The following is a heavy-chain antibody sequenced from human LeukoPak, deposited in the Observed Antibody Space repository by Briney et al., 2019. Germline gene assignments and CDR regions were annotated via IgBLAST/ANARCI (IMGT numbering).Heavy chain of an antibody. CDR1: GFTVSSNY. CDR2: IYSGGST. CDR3: ARDDFLQSYGMDV. D-gene: IGHD4-11*01. V-gene: IGHV3-53*01. J-gene: IGHJ6*02. Sequence: PGGSLRLSCAASGFTVSSNYMSWVRQAPGKGLEWVSVIYSGGSTYYADPVKGRFTISRDNSKNTLYLQMNSLRAEDTAVYYCARDDFLQSYGMDVWGQGTTVTVSS.